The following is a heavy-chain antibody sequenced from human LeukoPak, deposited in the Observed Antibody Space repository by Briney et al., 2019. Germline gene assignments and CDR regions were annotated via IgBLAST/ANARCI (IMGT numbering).Heavy chain of an antibody. J-gene: IGHJ4*02. CDR3: ARGSEYSYGLRVDY. D-gene: IGHD5-18*01. V-gene: IGHV3-48*01. CDR1: GFTFSSYS. Sequence: GGSLRLSCAASGFTFSSYSMNWVRQAPGKGLEWVSNISSSSSTIYYADSVKGRFTISRDNAKNSLYLQMNSLRVEDTAVYYCARGSEYSYGLRVDYWGQGTLVTVSS. CDR2: ISSSSSTI.